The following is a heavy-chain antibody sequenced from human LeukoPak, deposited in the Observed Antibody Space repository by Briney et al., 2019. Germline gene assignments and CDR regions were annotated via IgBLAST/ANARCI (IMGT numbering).Heavy chain of an antibody. J-gene: IGHJ4*02. CDR3: ARGLLLEAFSDY. CDR2: ISTYSDYT. V-gene: IGHV1-18*01. D-gene: IGHD3-22*01. Sequence: ASVKVSCKASGYTFISYGIIWVRQAPGQGLEWMGWISTYSDYTNYAQMFQGRVTMATDTSTNTAYMEPRSLRSDDTAVYYCARGLLLEAFSDYWGQGTLVTVSS. CDR1: GYTFISYG.